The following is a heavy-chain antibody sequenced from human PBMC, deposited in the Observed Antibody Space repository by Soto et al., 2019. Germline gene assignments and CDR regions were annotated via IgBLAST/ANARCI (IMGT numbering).Heavy chain of an antibody. CDR2: IIPIVGTA. D-gene: IGHD6-19*01. Sequence: QVQLGQSGAEVKKPGCSVKVSCKASGGTFSSYAISWVRQAPGQGLEWMGGIIPIVGTANYAQKFQGRVTLTADKSTSTAYMELSSLRSADTGVYYSAGESAVAGRNEYYYYGIDVWGQGPTDTVSS. J-gene: IGHJ6*02. V-gene: IGHV1-69*06. CDR3: AGESAVAGRNEYYYYGIDV. CDR1: GGTFSSYA.